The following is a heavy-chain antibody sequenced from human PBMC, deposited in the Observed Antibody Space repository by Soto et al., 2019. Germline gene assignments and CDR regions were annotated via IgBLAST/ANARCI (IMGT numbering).Heavy chain of an antibody. D-gene: IGHD1-26*01. Sequence: SETLSLTCAVYGGSFSAYYWSWVRQPPGKGLEWMGEIIHSESTKYNPSLKSRVTISVDTSQNQFSLTLSSVTAADTAVYYCARQRPTDGRWEFANYYGMDVWGQGTPVTVSS. V-gene: IGHV4-34*12. CDR2: IIHSEST. J-gene: IGHJ6*02. CDR3: ARQRPTDGRWEFANYYGMDV. CDR1: GGSFSAYY.